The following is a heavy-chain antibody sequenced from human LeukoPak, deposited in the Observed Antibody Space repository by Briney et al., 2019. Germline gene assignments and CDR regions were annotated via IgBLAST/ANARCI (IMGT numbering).Heavy chain of an antibody. CDR3: ARARTEVLEWLSYYMDV. Sequence: SETLSLTCTVSGGSISSGGYYWSWIRQPPGKGLEWIGYIYHSGSTYYNPSLKSRVTISVDRSKNQFSLKLGSVTAADTAVYYCARARTEVLEWLSYYMDVWGKGTTATVSS. V-gene: IGHV4-30-2*01. CDR1: GGSISSGGYY. CDR2: IYHSGST. D-gene: IGHD3-3*01. J-gene: IGHJ6*03.